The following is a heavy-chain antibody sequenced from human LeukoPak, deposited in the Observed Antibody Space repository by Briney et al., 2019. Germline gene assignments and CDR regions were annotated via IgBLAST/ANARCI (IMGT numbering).Heavy chain of an antibody. Sequence: GGSLRLSCAASGFTFSSYSMNWVRQAPGKGLEWVSSISSSSSYIYYADSVKGRFTISRDNAKNSLYLQMNSLRAEDTAVYYCAKAKGPMTTVTTTDYWGQGTLVTVSS. CDR3: AKAKGPMTTVTTTDY. CDR1: GFTFSSYS. V-gene: IGHV3-21*04. D-gene: IGHD4-17*01. J-gene: IGHJ4*02. CDR2: ISSSSSYI.